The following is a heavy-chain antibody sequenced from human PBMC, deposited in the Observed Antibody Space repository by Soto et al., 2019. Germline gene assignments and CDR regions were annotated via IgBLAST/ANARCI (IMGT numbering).Heavy chain of an antibody. V-gene: IGHV3-7*01. D-gene: IGHD6-19*01. J-gene: IGHJ4*02. Sequence: EVQLVESGGGLVQPGGSLRLSCAASGFTFSSYWMNWVRQAPGKGLEWVANIKQDGSEKYYVDSVKGRFTISRDNAKNYLYLQMNSLRVEGAAVYYCAGSSGWNFDYWGQGSLVTVSS. CDR2: IKQDGSEK. CDR3: AGSSGWNFDY. CDR1: GFTFSSYW.